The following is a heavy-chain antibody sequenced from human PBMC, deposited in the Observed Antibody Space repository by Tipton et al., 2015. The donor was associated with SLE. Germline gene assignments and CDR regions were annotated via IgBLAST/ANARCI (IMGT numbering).Heavy chain of an antibody. J-gene: IGHJ5*01. CDR2: IYSRGTT. D-gene: IGHD2-15*01. CDR3: ARGPGLGVVVVTQSDWFDP. CDR1: GDSISSGDYF. Sequence: TLSLTCTVSGDSISSGDYFWSWIRQPPGKGLEWIGYIYSRGTTYYNPSLKSRVTISVDKSKNQLSLKLSSVTAADTAVYYCARGPGLGVVVVTQSDWFDPWGQGTTFTVSS. V-gene: IGHV4-30-4*01.